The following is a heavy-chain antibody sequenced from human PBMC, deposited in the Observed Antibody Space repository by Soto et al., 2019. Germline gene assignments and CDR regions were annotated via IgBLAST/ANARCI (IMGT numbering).Heavy chain of an antibody. V-gene: IGHV4-59*12. CDR2: VYYSGST. J-gene: IGHJ4*02. CDR3: AAGTLGAVWTPLDD. Sequence: SETLSLTCDVSGGSFSDNYWTWIRQVPGKGLEWIGYVYYSGSTNYNPSLKSRVTISVDASKQQFSLKLTSVTAADTALYYCAAGTLGAVWTPLDDWGQGILVTVS. CDR1: GGSFSDNY. D-gene: IGHD3-16*01.